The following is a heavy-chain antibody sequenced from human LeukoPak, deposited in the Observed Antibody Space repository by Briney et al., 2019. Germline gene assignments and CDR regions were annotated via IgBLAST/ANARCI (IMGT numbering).Heavy chain of an antibody. J-gene: IGHJ3*02. CDR3: ARDADYGGSPDAFDI. CDR1: WFTVSGKQ. D-gene: IGHD4-23*01. V-gene: IGHV3-53*01. Sequence: GSLKPSCSTSWFTVSGKQMNWGRQAPGKGLKWGSIFYSGGTTYYADSVKGRFTISRDNSKNTLYLQMNSLRAEDTAVYYCARDADYGGSPDAFDIWGRGTIVTVSS. CDR2: FYSGGTT.